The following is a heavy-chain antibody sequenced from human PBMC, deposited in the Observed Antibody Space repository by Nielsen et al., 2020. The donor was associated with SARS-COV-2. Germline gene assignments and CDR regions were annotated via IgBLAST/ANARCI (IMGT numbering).Heavy chain of an antibody. D-gene: IGHD1-26*01. Sequence: WVRQAPGQGLEWMGGIIPIFGTANYAQKFQGRVTITADESTSTAYMELSSLRSEDTAVYYCARDTPVSIVGASDAFDIWGQGTMVTVSS. CDR2: IIPIFGTA. J-gene: IGHJ3*02. CDR3: ARDTPVSIVGASDAFDI. V-gene: IGHV1-69*01.